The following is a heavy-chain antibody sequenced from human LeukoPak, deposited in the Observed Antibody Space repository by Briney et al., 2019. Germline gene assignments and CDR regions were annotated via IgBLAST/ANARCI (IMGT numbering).Heavy chain of an antibody. J-gene: IGHJ4*02. CDR1: GGSISSGGYY. V-gene: IGHV4-31*03. CDR3: ARDAVAGTIFDY. CDR2: IYYSGST. Sequence: SETLSLTCTVSGGSISSGGYYWSWIRQHPGKGLEWIGYIYYSGSTYYNPSLKSRVTISVDTSKNQFSLKLSSVTAADTAVYYCARDAVAGTIFDYWGQGTLVAVSS. D-gene: IGHD6-19*01.